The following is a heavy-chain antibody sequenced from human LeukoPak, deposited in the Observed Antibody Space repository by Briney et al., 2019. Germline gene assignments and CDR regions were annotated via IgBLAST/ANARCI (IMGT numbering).Heavy chain of an antibody. Sequence: TLSLTCTVSGGSISSGGYYWSWIRQHPGKGLEWIGYIYYSGSTYYNPSLKSRVTISVDTSKNQFSLKLSSVTAADAAVYYCARDISGYWYFDYWGQGTLVTVSS. CDR3: ARDISGYWYFDY. CDR2: IYYSGST. D-gene: IGHD3-22*01. V-gene: IGHV4-31*03. CDR1: GGSISSGGYY. J-gene: IGHJ4*02.